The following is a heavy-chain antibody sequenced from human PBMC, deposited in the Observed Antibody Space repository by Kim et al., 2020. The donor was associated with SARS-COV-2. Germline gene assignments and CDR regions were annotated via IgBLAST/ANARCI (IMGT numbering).Heavy chain of an antibody. CDR3: AKSILPNARAPPYYYYGMDV. D-gene: IGHD2-21*01. V-gene: IGHV3-30*18. CDR1: TLTFSTYG. CDR2: IPHDGTYE. J-gene: IGHJ6*02. Sequence: GGSLRLSCAASTLTFSTYGMHWVRQAPGKGLEWVAVIPHDGTYEYYADSVKGRFTISRDNSMNTLYLHMNSLRAEDTAVYYCAKSILPNARAPPYYYYGMDVWGQGTTVTVSS.